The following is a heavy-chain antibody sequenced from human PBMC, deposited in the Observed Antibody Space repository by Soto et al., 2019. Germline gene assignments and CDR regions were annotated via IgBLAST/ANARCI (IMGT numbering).Heavy chain of an antibody. D-gene: IGHD3-22*01. V-gene: IGHV4-31*03. CDR2: IYYSGST. CDR3: ARVGHHYDSSGEGAFDY. J-gene: IGHJ4*02. Sequence: SETLSLTCTVSGDSINSGAYYWSWIRQHPGKGLEWIGYIYYSGSTYYNPSLKSRLTISVDTSKNQFSLKLSSVTAADTAVYYCARVGHHYDSSGEGAFDYWGQGTLVTVSS. CDR1: GDSINSGAYY.